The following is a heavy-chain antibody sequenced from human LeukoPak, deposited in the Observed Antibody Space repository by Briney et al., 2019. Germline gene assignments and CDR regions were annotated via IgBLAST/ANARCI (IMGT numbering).Heavy chain of an antibody. V-gene: IGHV3-33*01. J-gene: IGHJ4*02. CDR2: IWYDGSNK. CDR1: GFTFSRYA. Sequence: GGSLRLSCAASGFTFSRYAMRWVRQAPGKGLEGVAIIWYDGSNKNYVDSVKGRFTISRDNGKNTLYLQMNSLRAEDTAVYYCARVDTAMGSLDYWGQGILVTVSS. D-gene: IGHD5-18*01. CDR3: ARVDTAMGSLDY.